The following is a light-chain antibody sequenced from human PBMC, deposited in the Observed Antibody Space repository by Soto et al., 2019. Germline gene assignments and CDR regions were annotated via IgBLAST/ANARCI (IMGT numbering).Light chain of an antibody. Sequence: EIVMTQSPVTLSLSPGERATLSCRAGESVSSNFAWYQQQPGPAPRLLINCASTRASGAQGRFTGGGSRTDFPLTINILEPEDFAVYCWQYVGRPLTFGGGTKVDIK. V-gene: IGKV3-15*01. CDR3: QYVGRPLT. CDR2: CAS. J-gene: IGKJ4*02. CDR1: ESVSSN.